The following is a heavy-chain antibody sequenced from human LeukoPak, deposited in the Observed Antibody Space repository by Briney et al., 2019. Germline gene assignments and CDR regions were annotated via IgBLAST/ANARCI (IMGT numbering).Heavy chain of an antibody. CDR1: GLSFSSYA. D-gene: IGHD3-22*01. J-gene: IGHJ4*02. CDR3: ASDRHSSGEYHVVDS. V-gene: IGHV3-23*01. CDR2: ISTSGRT. Sequence: GGSLRLSCADSGLSFSSYAMSWVCQAPGKGLEWVSLISTSGRTHYADSVQGRFTISRDNSKNTLSLHMNSLRAEDTAVYYCASDRHSSGEYHVVDSWGQGALVTVSS.